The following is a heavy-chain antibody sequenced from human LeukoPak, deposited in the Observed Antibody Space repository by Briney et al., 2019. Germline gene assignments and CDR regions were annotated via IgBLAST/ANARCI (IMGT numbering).Heavy chain of an antibody. CDR2: IIPIFGTT. Sequence: SVNVSCKSSGGTVSSYTISWVRQAPGQGLEWMGGIIPIFGTTSYAQKFQGRVTVTTDESTSTVYMELSSLGSEDTAVYYCARWAGFCSSNNCYNPFDYWGQGTLVTVSS. V-gene: IGHV1-69*05. CDR1: GGTVSSYT. CDR3: ARWAGFCSSNNCYNPFDY. D-gene: IGHD2-2*02. J-gene: IGHJ4*02.